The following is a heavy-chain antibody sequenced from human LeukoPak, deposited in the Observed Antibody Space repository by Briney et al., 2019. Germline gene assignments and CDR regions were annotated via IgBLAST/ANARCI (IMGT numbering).Heavy chain of an antibody. Sequence: GASVKVSCKASGYTFTGYYMHWVRQAPGQGLEWMGWINPNSGGTNYAQKFQGRVTMTRDTSISTAYMELSRLRSDDTAVYYCARDRGWSGGSRPPLDYWGQGTLVTVSS. CDR3: ARDRGWSGGSRPPLDY. D-gene: IGHD2-15*01. CDR2: INPNSGGT. V-gene: IGHV1-2*02. J-gene: IGHJ4*02. CDR1: GYTFTGYY.